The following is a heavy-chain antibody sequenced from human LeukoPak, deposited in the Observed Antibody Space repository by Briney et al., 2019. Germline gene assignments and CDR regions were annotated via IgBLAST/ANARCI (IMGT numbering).Heavy chain of an antibody. CDR3: ARDKGNNWFDP. CDR1: GFTFSDYY. Sequence: GGSLRLSCAASGFTFSDYYMSWIRQAPEKGLEWISYINSSGDTLYYADSVKGRFTISRDNAKRSLYLQMNSLRVEDTAVYYCARDKGNNWFDPWGQGTLVTVSS. CDR2: INSSGDTL. J-gene: IGHJ5*02. D-gene: IGHD3-10*01. V-gene: IGHV3-11*01.